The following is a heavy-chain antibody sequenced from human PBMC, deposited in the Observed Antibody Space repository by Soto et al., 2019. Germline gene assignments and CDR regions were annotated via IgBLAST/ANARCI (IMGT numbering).Heavy chain of an antibody. CDR3: ARLRNVGAAMVATIGYFDY. J-gene: IGHJ4*02. CDR2: IYYSGST. Sequence: SETLSLTCTVSGGSISSYYWSWIRQPPGKGLEWIGYIYYSGSTNYNPSLKSRVTISVDTSKNQFSLKLSSVTAADTAVYYCARLRNVGAAMVATIGYFDYWGQGTLVTVSS. V-gene: IGHV4-59*01. D-gene: IGHD5-12*01. CDR1: GGSISSYY.